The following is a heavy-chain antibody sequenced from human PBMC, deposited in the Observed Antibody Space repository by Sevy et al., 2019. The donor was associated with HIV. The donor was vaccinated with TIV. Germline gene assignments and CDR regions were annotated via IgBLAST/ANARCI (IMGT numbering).Heavy chain of an antibody. CDR1: GFTFSTYT. V-gene: IGHV3-21*01. CDR3: ARDGGSTASSCVLYFVY. CDR2: ISSGSSYI. Sequence: GGSLRLSCAASGFTFSTYTMNWVRQAPGKGLEWVSSISSGSSYIYYADSVKGRFTISRDNAKNSLYLQMNSLRAEDTAIYYCARDGGSTASSCVLYFVYWGQGTPVTVSS. D-gene: IGHD6-13*01. J-gene: IGHJ4*02.